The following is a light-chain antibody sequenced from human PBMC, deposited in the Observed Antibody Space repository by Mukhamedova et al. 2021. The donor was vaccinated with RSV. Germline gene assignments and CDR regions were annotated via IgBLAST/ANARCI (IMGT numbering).Light chain of an antibody. CDR2: RAS. Sequence: WYQRRVHGKAPKLLISRASSLESGVPSRFSGSGSGTEFTLTISSLQPDDLATYHCQQYHSYSPYTFGQGTKLEI. J-gene: IGKJ2*01. V-gene: IGKV1-5*03. CDR3: QQYHSYSPYT.